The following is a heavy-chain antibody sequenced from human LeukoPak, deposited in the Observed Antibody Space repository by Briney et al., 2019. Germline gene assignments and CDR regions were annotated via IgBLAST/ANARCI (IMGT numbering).Heavy chain of an antibody. CDR3: ARAGNNWNDDFLYYYGMDV. V-gene: IGHV3-30*03. CDR2: ILYDGRNK. J-gene: IGHJ6*02. D-gene: IGHD1-20*01. Sequence: GGSLRLSCAASGFTFSNFAIHWVRQAPGKGLEWVAVILYDGRNKYYGDSVEGRFTISRDNSKNTVYLEMNSLRAEDTAVYYCARAGNNWNDDFLYYYGMDVWGQGTTVTVSS. CDR1: GFTFSNFA.